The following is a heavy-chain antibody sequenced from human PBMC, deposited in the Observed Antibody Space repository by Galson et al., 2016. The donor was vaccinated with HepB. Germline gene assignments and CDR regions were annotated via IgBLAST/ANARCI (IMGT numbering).Heavy chain of an antibody. CDR1: EFSFRSYS. CDR2: ITASGNTI. CDR3: ARAGVAYETSGYFYGQLDY. V-gene: IGHV3-48*02. J-gene: IGHJ4*02. Sequence: SLRLSCAASEFSFRSYSMNWVRQAPGKGLEWLSSITASGNTIYYADSVKGRFTISRDNAKSSLYLQMNSLRDDDTAVYFCARAGVAYETSGYFYGQLDYWGQGTLVTVSS. D-gene: IGHD3-22*01.